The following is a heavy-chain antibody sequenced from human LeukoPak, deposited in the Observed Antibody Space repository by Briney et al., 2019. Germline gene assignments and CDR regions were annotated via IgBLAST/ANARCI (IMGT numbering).Heavy chain of an antibody. D-gene: IGHD4-11*01. CDR2: IKEDGSEK. CDR1: GFTFSSYW. Sequence: GGSLRLSCAASGFTFSSYWMSWVRQAPGKGLEWVANIKEDGSEKYYVDSVKGRFTISRDNAKSSLYLQMNSLRAEDAAVYYCANEYSKGDIWGQGTMVTVSS. J-gene: IGHJ3*02. CDR3: ANEYSKGDI. V-gene: IGHV3-7*03.